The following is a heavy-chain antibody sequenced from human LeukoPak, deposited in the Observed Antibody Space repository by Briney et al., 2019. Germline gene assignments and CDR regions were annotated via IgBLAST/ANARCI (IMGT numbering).Heavy chain of an antibody. CDR3: ARDTFDI. V-gene: IGHV3-48*03. CDR2: ISSGGSTI. CDR1: GFTFSRYA. J-gene: IGHJ3*02. Sequence: GGSLRLSCAASGFTFSRYAMTWVRQAPGKGLEWVSYISSGGSTIYYADSVKGRFTISRDNAKNSLYLQMNSLRAEDTALYYCARDTFDIWGQGTMVTVSS.